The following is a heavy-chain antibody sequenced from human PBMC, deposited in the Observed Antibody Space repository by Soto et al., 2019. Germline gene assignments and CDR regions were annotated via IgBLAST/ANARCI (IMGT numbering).Heavy chain of an antibody. CDR3: AKGIRQVATMVEFDS. V-gene: IGHV3-23*01. CDR2: ISGRGGNS. D-gene: IGHD3-10*01. CDR1: GFTFSSYA. J-gene: IGHJ4*02. Sequence: GGSLRLSCAASGFTFSSYAMGWVRQAPGKGLEWVSGISGRGGNSYFADSVKGRFTISRDNSKNTLYLQMNSLRAEDTAVYYCAKGIRQVATMVEFDSWGQGTLVTVSS.